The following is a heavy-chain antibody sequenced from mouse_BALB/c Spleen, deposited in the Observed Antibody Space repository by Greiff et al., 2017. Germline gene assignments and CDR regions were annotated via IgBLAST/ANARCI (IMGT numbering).Heavy chain of an antibody. V-gene: IGHV1-18*01. J-gene: IGHJ4*01. CDR2: INPNNGGT. D-gene: IGHD4-1*01. CDR1: GYSFTDYN. Sequence: EVQLQQSGPELVKPGASVKVSCKASGYSFTDYNMYWVKQSHGKSLEWIGDINPNNGGTIYNQKFKGKATLTVDKSSSTAYMELRSLTSEDTAVYYCARTGSYDAMDYWGQGTSVTVSA. CDR3: ARTGSYDAMDY.